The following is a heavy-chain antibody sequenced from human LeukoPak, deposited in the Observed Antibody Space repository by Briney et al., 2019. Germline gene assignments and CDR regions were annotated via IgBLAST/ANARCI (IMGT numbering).Heavy chain of an antibody. V-gene: IGHV1-2*02. Sequence: ASVKVSCKASGYTLSGYYMHWVRQAPGQGIEWMGWNNTNSGATKYPQIFEGRVTMTRDTSISTAYMELSSQRSDDTAVYFCARGLYSPDYWGQGTLVTGSS. CDR3: ARGLYSPDY. J-gene: IGHJ4*02. CDR2: NNTNSGAT. CDR1: GYTLSGYY. D-gene: IGHD1-26*01.